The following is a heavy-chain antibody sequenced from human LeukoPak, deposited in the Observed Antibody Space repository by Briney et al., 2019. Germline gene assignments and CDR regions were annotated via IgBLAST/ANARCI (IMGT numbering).Heavy chain of an antibody. CDR2: ISRSGGST. D-gene: IGHD3-10*01. J-gene: IGHJ4*02. V-gene: IGHV3-23*01. CDR1: GFTFSSYA. Sequence: PGGSLRRSCAASGFTFSSYAMSWVRQAPGKGLEWVSAISRSGGSTYYADSVKGRFTISRDNSKNTLYLQMNSLRAEDTAVYYCAKPVRGVIITPHYFDYWGQGTLVTVSS. CDR3: AKPVRGVIITPHYFDY.